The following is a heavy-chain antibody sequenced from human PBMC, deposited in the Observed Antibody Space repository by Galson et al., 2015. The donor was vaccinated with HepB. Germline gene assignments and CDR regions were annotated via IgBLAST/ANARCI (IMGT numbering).Heavy chain of an antibody. CDR1: GFTVSTYA. J-gene: IGHJ5*01. CDR3: ATGTYRWFDF. V-gene: IGHV3-23*01. Sequence: SLRLSCAASGFTVSTYAMSWVRLAPGKGLEWVSGISGSGDTKYGDSVKGRFTISRDNSKNTLKLQLDSLRADDTAVYYCATGTYRWFDFWGRGTLVTVSS. CDR2: ISGSGDT. D-gene: IGHD1-26*01.